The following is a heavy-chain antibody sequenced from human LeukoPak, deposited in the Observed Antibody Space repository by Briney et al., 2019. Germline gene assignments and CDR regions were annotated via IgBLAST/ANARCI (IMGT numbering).Heavy chain of an antibody. CDR3: ARNLGEAYFDY. CDR1: GFTFNDYY. V-gene: IGHV3-11*01. D-gene: IGHD7-27*01. J-gene: IGHJ4*02. Sequence: GGSLRLSCAASGFTFNDYYMSWIRQAPGKGLEWVSYITGSGAIKNYADSVKGRFTISRDSAKNSLYLQMNSLRAEDTAVYYCARNLGEAYFDYWGQGTLVTVSS. CDR2: ITGSGAIK.